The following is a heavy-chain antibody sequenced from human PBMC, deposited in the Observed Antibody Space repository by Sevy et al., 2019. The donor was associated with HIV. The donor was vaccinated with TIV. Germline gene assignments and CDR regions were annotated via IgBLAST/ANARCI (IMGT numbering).Heavy chain of an antibody. J-gene: IGHJ4*02. Sequence: SETLSLTCTVSRGSITSLYWNWIRQPPGKGLEWLAYIYYNGHINYNPSLKSRVTLSLDTSKNQFSLRLSSVTAADTAMYYCAGENAWGRGYSWGQGTLVTVSS. CDR2: IYYNGHI. CDR3: AGENAWGRGYS. V-gene: IGHV4-59*08. D-gene: IGHD1-26*01. CDR1: RGSITSLY.